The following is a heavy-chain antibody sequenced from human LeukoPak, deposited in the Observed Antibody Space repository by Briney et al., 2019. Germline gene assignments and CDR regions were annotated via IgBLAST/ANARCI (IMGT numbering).Heavy chain of an antibody. J-gene: IGHJ3*02. V-gene: IGHV1-2*02. Sequence: ASVKVSCKASGYTFTGYYMHWVRQAPGQGLEWMGWINPNSGGTNYAQKFQGRVTMTRDTSISTAYMELSRLRSDDTAVYYCARGRYYDSSGYYRDAFDIWGQGTMVTVSS. D-gene: IGHD3-22*01. CDR1: GYTFTGYY. CDR2: INPNSGGT. CDR3: ARGRYYDSSGYYRDAFDI.